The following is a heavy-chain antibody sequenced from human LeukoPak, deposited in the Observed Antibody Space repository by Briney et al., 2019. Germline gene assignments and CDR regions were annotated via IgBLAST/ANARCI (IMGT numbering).Heavy chain of an antibody. CDR2: INHSGGT. CDR3: ARGGELTIFGVVIIAWFDP. J-gene: IGHJ5*02. CDR1: GGSFSGYY. Sequence: SETLSLTCAVYGGSFSGYYWSWIRQPQGKGLEWIGEINHSGGTNYNPSLKSRVTISVDTSKNQFSLKLSSVTAADTAVYYCARGGELTIFGVVIIAWFDPWGQGTLVTVSS. D-gene: IGHD3-3*01. V-gene: IGHV4-34*01.